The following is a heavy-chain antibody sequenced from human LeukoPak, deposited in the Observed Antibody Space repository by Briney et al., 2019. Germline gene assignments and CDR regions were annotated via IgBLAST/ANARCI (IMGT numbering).Heavy chain of an antibody. CDR3: AGTMGPFDY. CDR1: GGSISSGSYY. J-gene: IGHJ4*02. CDR2: IYTSGST. Sequence: SETLSLTCTVSGGSISSGSYYWSWIRQPAGKGLEWIGRIYTSGSTNYNPSLKSRVTISVDTSKNQFSLKLSSVTAADTAVYCCAGTMGPFDYWGQGTLVTVSS. V-gene: IGHV4-61*02. D-gene: IGHD1-26*01.